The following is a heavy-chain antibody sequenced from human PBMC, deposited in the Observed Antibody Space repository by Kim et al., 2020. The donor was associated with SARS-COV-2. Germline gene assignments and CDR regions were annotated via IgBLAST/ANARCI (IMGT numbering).Heavy chain of an antibody. V-gene: IGHV3-48*04. CDR1: GFTLSLYS. Sequence: GGSRRLSCATAGFTLSLYSMNWVRQSPGKGLEWVSHISGSGTITKHADSVRGRFTISRDNAKNSLFLQVNGLRADDTAVYYCVRENFWAFDVWGQGTLVT. D-gene: IGHD3-3*01. J-gene: IGHJ3*01. CDR3: VRENFWAFDV. CDR2: ISGSGTIT.